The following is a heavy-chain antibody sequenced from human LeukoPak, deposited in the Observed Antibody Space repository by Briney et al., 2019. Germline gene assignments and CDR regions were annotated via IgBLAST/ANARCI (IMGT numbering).Heavy chain of an antibody. CDR1: GFTFSSYA. CDR3: ARDLHGYSYGYFDY. V-gene: IGHV3-30-3*01. D-gene: IGHD5-18*01. Sequence: PGGSLRLSCAASGFTFSSYAMHWVRQAPGKGLEWVAVISYDGSNNYYADSVKGRFTISRDNSEDTLYLHMNSLRAEDTVLYYCARDLHGYSYGYFDYWGQGTLVTASS. CDR2: ISYDGSNN. J-gene: IGHJ4*02.